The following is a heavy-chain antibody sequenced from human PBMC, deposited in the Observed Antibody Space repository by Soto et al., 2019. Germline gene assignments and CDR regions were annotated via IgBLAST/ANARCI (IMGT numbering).Heavy chain of an antibody. D-gene: IGHD3-3*01. J-gene: IGHJ4*02. Sequence: PWGSLRLSCAASGFTFSGYSMNWVRQAPGKGLEWVSSISSSGSSTYYADSVKGRFTISRDNSKNTLYLQMNSLRAEDTAVYYCAKDRAYYDFWSGYYWGYYFDYWGQGTLVTVSS. CDR1: GFTFSGYS. CDR3: AKDRAYYDFWSGYYWGYYFDY. V-gene: IGHV3-23*01. CDR2: ISSSGSST.